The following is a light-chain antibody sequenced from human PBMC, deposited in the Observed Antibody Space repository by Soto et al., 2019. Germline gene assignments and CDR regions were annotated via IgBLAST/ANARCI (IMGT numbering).Light chain of an antibody. Sequence: QSALTQPASVSGSPGQSITISCTGTSSDIGAYNFVSWYQQHPGKAPKLMLYDVNIRPSGVSNRFSGSKSGNTASLTISGLQAEDEDDYYCTSWTTSTTMIFGRGTKLTVL. CDR1: SSDIGAYNF. J-gene: IGLJ2*01. CDR3: TSWTTSTTMI. V-gene: IGLV2-14*03. CDR2: DVN.